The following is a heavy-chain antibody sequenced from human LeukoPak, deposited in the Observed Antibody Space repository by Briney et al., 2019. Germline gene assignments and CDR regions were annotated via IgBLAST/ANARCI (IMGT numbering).Heavy chain of an antibody. V-gene: IGHV3-23*01. D-gene: IGHD6-13*01. CDR2: ISGSGGST. J-gene: IGHJ3*02. CDR3: AILSGIAAADSGAFDI. CDR1: GFTFSSYA. Sequence: GGSLRLSXAASGFTFSSYAMSWVRQAPGKGLEWVSAISGSGGSTYYADSVKGRFTISRDNSKNTLYLQMNSLRAEDTAVYYCAILSGIAAADSGAFDIWGQGTVVTVSS.